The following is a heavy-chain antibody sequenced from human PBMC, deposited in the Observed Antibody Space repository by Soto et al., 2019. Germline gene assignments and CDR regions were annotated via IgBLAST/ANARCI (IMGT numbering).Heavy chain of an antibody. J-gene: IGHJ4*02. Sequence: EVQLVESEGNLVQPGGSLRLSCAASGFTFSDFWMSWVRRAPGRGQEWVANIKEDGSETYYVDSVEGRFTISRDNAKKSLYLQMHSLRAEDTALYYCARGGSHSSDSWGQGALVTVSS. CDR1: GFTFSDFW. CDR3: ARGGSHSSDS. V-gene: IGHV3-7*05. D-gene: IGHD1-26*01. CDR2: IKEDGSET.